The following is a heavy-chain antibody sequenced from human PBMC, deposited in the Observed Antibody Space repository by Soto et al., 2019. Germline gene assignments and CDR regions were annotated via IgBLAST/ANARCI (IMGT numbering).Heavy chain of an antibody. D-gene: IGHD6-19*01. CDR1: GDSVSSNSAA. CDR3: ARGDTSGWSRGGFDY. Sequence: SQTLSLTCAISGDSVSSNSAAWNWIRQSPSRGLEWLGRTYYRSKWYRDYAVSVKSRITINPDTSKNQFSLQLHSVTPEYTAVYYCARGDTSGWSRGGFDYWGQGTLVTVSS. J-gene: IGHJ4*02. V-gene: IGHV6-1*01. CDR2: TYYRSKWYR.